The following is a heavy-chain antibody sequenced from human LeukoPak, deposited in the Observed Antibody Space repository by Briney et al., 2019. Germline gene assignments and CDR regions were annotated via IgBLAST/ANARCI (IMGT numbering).Heavy chain of an antibody. Sequence: GGSLRLSCAASGFTFDDYAMHWVRQAPGKGLEWVSSISTSSSYIYYADSVKGRFTISRDNAKNSLYLQMNSLRAEDTAVYYCARPSDYVWGRMGDYWGQGTLVTVSS. CDR3: ARPSDYVWGRMGDY. CDR1: GFTFDDYA. V-gene: IGHV3-21*01. D-gene: IGHD3-16*01. J-gene: IGHJ4*02. CDR2: ISTSSSYI.